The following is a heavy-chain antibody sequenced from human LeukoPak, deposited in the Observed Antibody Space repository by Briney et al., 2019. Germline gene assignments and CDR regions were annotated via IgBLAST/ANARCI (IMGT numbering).Heavy chain of an antibody. Sequence: GASVRVSCKASGYTFTSYGISWVRQAPGHGLEWMGWISAYNGNTNYAQKLQGRVTMTTDTSTSTAYMELRSLRSDDTAVYYCASHTTSTWFDPWGQGTLVTVSS. V-gene: IGHV1-18*01. CDR2: ISAYNGNT. J-gene: IGHJ5*02. CDR1: GYTFTSYG. CDR3: ASHTTSTWFDP. D-gene: IGHD2/OR15-2a*01.